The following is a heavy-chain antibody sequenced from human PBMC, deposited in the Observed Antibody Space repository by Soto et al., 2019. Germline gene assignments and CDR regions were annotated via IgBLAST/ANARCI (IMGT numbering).Heavy chain of an antibody. D-gene: IGHD1-26*01. Sequence: QVQLVESGGGVVQPGRSLRLSCAASGFTFSSYAMHWVRQAPGKGLEWVAVISYDGSNKYYADSVKGRFTISRDNSKNTLYLQMNSLRAEDTAVYYCASRSPRYSFDYWGQGTLVTVSS. V-gene: IGHV3-30-3*01. CDR1: GFTFSSYA. J-gene: IGHJ4*02. CDR3: ASRSPRYSFDY. CDR2: ISYDGSNK.